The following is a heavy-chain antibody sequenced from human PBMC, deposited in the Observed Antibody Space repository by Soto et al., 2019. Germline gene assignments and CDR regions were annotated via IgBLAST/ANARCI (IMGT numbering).Heavy chain of an antibody. J-gene: IGHJ4*02. CDR3: VRSNHFDY. CDR1: GGSFSGYY. Sequence: SETLSLTCAVYGGSFSGYYWGWIRQPPGKGLEWIGEINHSGSTIYNPSLKSRVTISVDTSKNQFSLKLSSVTAADTAVYYCVRSNHFDYWGQGTLVTVSS. V-gene: IGHV4-34*01. CDR2: INHSGST.